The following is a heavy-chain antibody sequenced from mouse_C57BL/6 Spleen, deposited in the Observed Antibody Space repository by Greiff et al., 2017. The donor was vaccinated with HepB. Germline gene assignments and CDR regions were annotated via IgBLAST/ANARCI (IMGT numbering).Heavy chain of an antibody. CDR2: IYPGSGNT. D-gene: IGHD5-5*01. Sequence: VQLQQSGAELVRPGASVKLSCKASGYTFTDYYINWVKQRPGQGLEWIARIYPGSGNTYYNEKFKGKATLTAEKSSSNASLHLSSLTSEDSAFYFCAMAYLPYYFDDWGQGTTLTVSS. J-gene: IGHJ2*01. CDR3: AMAYLPYYFDD. V-gene: IGHV1-76*01. CDR1: GYTFTDYY.